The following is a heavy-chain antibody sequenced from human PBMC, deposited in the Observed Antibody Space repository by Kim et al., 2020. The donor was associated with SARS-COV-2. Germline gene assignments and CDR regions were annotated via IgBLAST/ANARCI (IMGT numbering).Heavy chain of an antibody. J-gene: IGHJ4*02. Sequence: PSHKSRVTISVDTSKNQFSLQLSSVTAADTAVYYCARHPRYCSSTSCYDYWGQGTLVTVSS. CDR3: ARHPRYCSSTSCYDY. V-gene: IGHV4-39*01. D-gene: IGHD2-2*01.